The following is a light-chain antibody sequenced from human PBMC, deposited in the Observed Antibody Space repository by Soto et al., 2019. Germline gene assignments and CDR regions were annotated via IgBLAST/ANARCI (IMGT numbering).Light chain of an antibody. CDR1: QSILYSSNNKRY. V-gene: IGKV4-1*01. CDR3: QQYYSTPWT. J-gene: IGKJ1*01. CDR2: WAS. Sequence: IVMTQSPDSLAVSLGKRATIKCKSSQSILYSSNNKRYLAWYQQKPGQSPKLLVYWASTRESGVPDRFSGSGSGTDFTLTISSLQAEDVTAYFCQQYYSTPWTLGQGTKLDIK.